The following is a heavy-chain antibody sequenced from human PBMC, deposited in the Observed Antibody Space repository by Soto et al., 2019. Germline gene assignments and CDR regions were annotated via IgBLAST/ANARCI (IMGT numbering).Heavy chain of an antibody. D-gene: IGHD3-10*01. Sequence: ASVKVSCKASGYTFTSYGISWVRQAPGQGLEWMGWISAYNGNTNYAQKLQGRVTMTTDTSTSTAYMELRSLRSDDTAVYYCARNLVVRGVMDSWFDPWGQGTLVTGSS. J-gene: IGHJ5*02. CDR3: ARNLVVRGVMDSWFDP. V-gene: IGHV1-18*01. CDR1: GYTFTSYG. CDR2: ISAYNGNT.